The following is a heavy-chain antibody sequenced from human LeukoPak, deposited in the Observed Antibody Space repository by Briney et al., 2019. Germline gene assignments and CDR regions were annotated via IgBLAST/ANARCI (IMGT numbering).Heavy chain of an antibody. D-gene: IGHD6-6*01. Sequence: GGSLRLSCAASGFTFSSYGMHWVRQAPGKGLEWVAFIRYDGSNKYYADSVKGRFTISRDNSKNTLYLRMNSLRAEDTAVYYCAREHGEQLAPFDYWGQGTLVTVSS. CDR3: AREHGEQLAPFDY. J-gene: IGHJ4*02. CDR1: GFTFSSYG. V-gene: IGHV3-30*02. CDR2: IRYDGSNK.